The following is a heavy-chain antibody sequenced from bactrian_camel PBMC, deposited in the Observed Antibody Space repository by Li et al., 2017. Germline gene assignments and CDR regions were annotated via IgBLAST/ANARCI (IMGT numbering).Heavy chain of an antibody. J-gene: IGHJ4*01. Sequence: QVQLVESGGGLVQPGGSLRLSCAASGFTFSSYAMNWVRQAPGKGLEWVSSVDSDGSNTKYADSVKGRFTISKDSAKNTLYLQMNSLKPEDTAMYYCAAGPSVRCPPRSHRGSWSTADLRHWGQGTQVTVS. CDR3: AAGPSVRCPPRSHRGSWSTADLRH. D-gene: IGHD6*01. V-gene: IGHV3S6*01. CDR1: GFTFSSYA. CDR2: VDSDGSNT.